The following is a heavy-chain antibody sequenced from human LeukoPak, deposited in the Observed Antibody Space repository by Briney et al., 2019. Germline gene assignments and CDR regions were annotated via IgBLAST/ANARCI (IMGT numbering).Heavy chain of an antibody. V-gene: IGHV4-59*08. CDR2: IYYSGST. Sequence: SETLSLTCTVSGGSISSYYWNWIRQPPGKGLEWSGDIYYSGSTNYNPSLKSRVSISVDTSKNQFSLKLKSATAADTAIYYCARRHCSSTSCFASAFDPWGQGTRVTVSS. J-gene: IGHJ5*02. D-gene: IGHD2-2*01. CDR1: GGSISSYY. CDR3: ARRHCSSTSCFASAFDP.